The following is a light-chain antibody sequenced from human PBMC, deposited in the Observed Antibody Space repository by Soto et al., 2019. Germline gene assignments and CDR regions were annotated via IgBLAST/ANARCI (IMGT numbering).Light chain of an antibody. Sequence: DIQMTQSPSSLSASVGERVTITCRASQSISSYLNWYQQKPGKAPKLLIYAASSLQSGVPSRFSGNGAGTDFTLTISSLQPEDFATYYCQQSYSTRWTLGQGTKV. CDR1: QSISSY. J-gene: IGKJ1*01. CDR2: AAS. CDR3: QQSYSTRWT. V-gene: IGKV1-39*01.